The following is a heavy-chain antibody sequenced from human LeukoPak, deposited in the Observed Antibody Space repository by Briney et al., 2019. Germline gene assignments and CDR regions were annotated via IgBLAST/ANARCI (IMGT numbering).Heavy chain of an antibody. Sequence: GASVKVSCKASGYTFTSYGISWVRQAPGQGLEWMGIINPSGGSTSYAQKFQGRVTMTRDTSTSTVYMELSSLRSEDTAVYYCARESKMAAMGYWGQGTLVTVSS. CDR1: GYTFTSYG. D-gene: IGHD2-8*01. J-gene: IGHJ4*02. CDR3: ARESKMAAMGY. CDR2: INPSGGST. V-gene: IGHV1-46*01.